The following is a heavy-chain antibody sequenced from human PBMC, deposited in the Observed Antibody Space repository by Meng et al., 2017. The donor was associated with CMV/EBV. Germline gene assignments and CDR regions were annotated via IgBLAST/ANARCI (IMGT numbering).Heavy chain of an antibody. J-gene: IGHJ4*02. D-gene: IGHD6-19*01. Sequence: GSLRLSCAVYGGSFSGYYWSWIRQPPGKGLEWIGEINHSGSTNYNPSLKSRVTISVDTSKNQFSLKLISVTAADTAVYYCARGSDGYSSGWYRYWGQGTLVTVSS. V-gene: IGHV4-34*01. CDR2: INHSGST. CDR1: GGSFSGYY. CDR3: ARGSDGYSSGWYRY.